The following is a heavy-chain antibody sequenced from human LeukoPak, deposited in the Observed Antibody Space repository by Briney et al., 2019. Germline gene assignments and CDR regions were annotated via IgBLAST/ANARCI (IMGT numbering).Heavy chain of an antibody. CDR2: ISGSGGST. J-gene: IGHJ4*02. CDR3: AKVRGEYCSGGSCYSLPFDY. CDR1: GFTFSSYA. V-gene: IGHV3-23*01. D-gene: IGHD2-15*01. Sequence: GGSLILSCAASGFTFSSYAMSWVRQAPGKGLEWVSAISGSGGSTYYADSVKGRFTISRDNSKNTLYLQMNSLRAEDTAVYYCAKVRGEYCSGGSCYSLPFDYWGQGTLVTVSS.